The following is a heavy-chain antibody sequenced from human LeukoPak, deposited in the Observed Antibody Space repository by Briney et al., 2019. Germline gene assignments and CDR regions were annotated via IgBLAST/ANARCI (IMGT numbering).Heavy chain of an antibody. CDR1: GFDFSSSS. V-gene: IGHV5-51*01. D-gene: IGHD3-10*01. CDR2: IRPADSDT. J-gene: IGHJ4*02. CDR3: ARQGGSGLFDF. Sequence: GESLKISCKGSGFDFSSSSIGWVRQMPGKGLEWMTIIRPADSDTRYSSSFRGQVTISADKSISTAYLQWSSLKASDTAMYYCARQGGSGLFDFWGQETLVTVSS.